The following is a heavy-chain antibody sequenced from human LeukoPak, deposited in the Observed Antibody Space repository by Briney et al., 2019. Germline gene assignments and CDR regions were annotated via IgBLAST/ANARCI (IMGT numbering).Heavy chain of an antibody. Sequence: GGSLRLSCAASGFTFSSYGMHWVRQAPGKGLEWVAVISYDGSNKYYADSVKGRFTISRDNSKNTLYLQMNSLRAEDTAVYYCAKDLMADYGITWGQGTLVTVSS. J-gene: IGHJ5*02. V-gene: IGHV3-30*18. CDR3: AKDLMADYGIT. CDR1: GFTFSSYG. CDR2: ISYDGSNK. D-gene: IGHD4-17*01.